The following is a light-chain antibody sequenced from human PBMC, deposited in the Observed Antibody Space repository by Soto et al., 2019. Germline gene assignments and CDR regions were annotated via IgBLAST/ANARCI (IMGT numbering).Light chain of an antibody. CDR2: AAS. V-gene: IGKV1-9*01. CDR3: QKYNSAPLT. CDR1: QAINTY. Sequence: DIPWTQSPAFLSASVCARVTITCRASQAINTYLAWYQHKPGKAPNLLIYAASTLESGVPSRFSGSGSGTEFTLTISSLQPEDVATYYCQKYNSAPLTVGGGTKVDI. J-gene: IGKJ4*01.